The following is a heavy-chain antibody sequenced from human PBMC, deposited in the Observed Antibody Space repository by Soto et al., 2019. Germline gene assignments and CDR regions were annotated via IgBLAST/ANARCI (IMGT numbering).Heavy chain of an antibody. CDR3: AKDSVAGSLFDY. V-gene: IGHV3-23*01. D-gene: IGHD6-19*01. CDR1: GFTFSSYA. J-gene: IGHJ4*02. CDR2: ISGSGGST. Sequence: PGGSLRLSCAASGFTFSSYAMSWVRQAPGKGLEWVSAISGSGGSTYYADSVKGRFTISGDNSKNTLYLQMNSLRAEDTAVYYCAKDSVAGSLFDYWGQGTLVTVSS.